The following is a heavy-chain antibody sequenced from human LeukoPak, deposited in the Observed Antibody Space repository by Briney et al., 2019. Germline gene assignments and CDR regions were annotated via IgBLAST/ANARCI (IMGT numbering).Heavy chain of an antibody. V-gene: IGHV4-34*01. J-gene: IGHJ4*02. CDR1: GGSFSGYY. Sequence: PSETLSLTCAVYGGSFSGYYWSWIRRPPGKGLEWIGEINHSGSTNYNPSLKSRVTISVDTSKNQFSLKLSSVTAADTAVYYCATNYDSSGYSLGYWGQGTLVTVSS. CDR2: INHSGST. D-gene: IGHD3-22*01. CDR3: ATNYDSSGYSLGY.